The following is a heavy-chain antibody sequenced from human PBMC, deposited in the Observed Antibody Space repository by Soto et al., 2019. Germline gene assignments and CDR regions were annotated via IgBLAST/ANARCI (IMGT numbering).Heavy chain of an antibody. CDR3: ARELSTASSAYYSVAY. J-gene: IGHJ4*02. D-gene: IGHD3-22*01. Sequence: QIQLVQSGPEVKMPGASVKVSCKTSGYTFTAYGLAWLRQAPGQRPEWMGWVSTNNADTNYAQKFQGRVSMTSDRSTTTTYMELRSLRSDDTAIYDCARELSTASSAYYSVAYWGQGTLVTVSS. CDR1: GYTFTAYG. V-gene: IGHV1-18*01. CDR2: VSTNNADT.